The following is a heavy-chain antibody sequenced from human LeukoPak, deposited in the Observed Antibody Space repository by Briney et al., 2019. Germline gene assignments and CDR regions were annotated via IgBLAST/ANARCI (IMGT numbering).Heavy chain of an antibody. J-gene: IGHJ4*02. Sequence: PGGSLRLSCAASGFTFSSYSMNWVRQAPGKGLEWVSSISSSSSYIYYADSVKGRFTISRDNAKNSLYLQMNSLRAEDTAVYYCAGPSAYCSGGSCYSDWGQGTLVTVSS. CDR2: ISSSSSYI. V-gene: IGHV3-21*01. CDR1: GFTFSSYS. CDR3: AGPSAYCSGGSCYSD. D-gene: IGHD2-15*01.